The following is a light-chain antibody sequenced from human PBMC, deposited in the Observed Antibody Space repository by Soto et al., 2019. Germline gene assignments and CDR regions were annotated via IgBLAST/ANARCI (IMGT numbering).Light chain of an antibody. CDR1: ALPKQY. Sequence: SYELTQPPSVSVSPGQTARITCSGDALPKQYADWYQQKPGQAPVLVIYKDSDRPSGIPERFSGSSSGTTVTLTISGVQAEDEADYYCQSADSSGTWVFGGGTKLTVL. CDR2: KDS. CDR3: QSADSSGTWV. J-gene: IGLJ3*02. V-gene: IGLV3-25*02.